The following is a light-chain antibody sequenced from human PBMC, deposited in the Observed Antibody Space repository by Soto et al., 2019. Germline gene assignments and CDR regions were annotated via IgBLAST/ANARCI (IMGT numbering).Light chain of an antibody. CDR3: HLRGSCPRI. V-gene: IGKV3-11*01. J-gene: IGKJ2*01. CDR1: QSVNDY. Sequence: EIVLTQSPATLSLSPGERATLSCRASQSVNDYLAWYQQKPGQAPRLLIYGASNRATGIPVRFSGSGSGTDLTVTIVGLEPEDFAVYCCHLRGSCPRIFGQGTKLEIK. CDR2: GAS.